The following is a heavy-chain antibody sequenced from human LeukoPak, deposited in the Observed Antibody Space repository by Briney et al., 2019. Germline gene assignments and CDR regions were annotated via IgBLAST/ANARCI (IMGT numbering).Heavy chain of an antibody. CDR2: ISSSGSTI. J-gene: IGHJ4*02. CDR3: ARATCSGGSSYFFDY. CDR1: AFTFSTYG. D-gene: IGHD2-15*01. Sequence: GGSLRLSCAASAFTFSTYGMNWVRQAPGKGLEWVSYISSSGSTIYYADSVKGRFTISRDNAKNSLYLQINSLRAEDTAVYYCARATCSGGSSYFFDYWGQGTLVTVSS. V-gene: IGHV3-48*03.